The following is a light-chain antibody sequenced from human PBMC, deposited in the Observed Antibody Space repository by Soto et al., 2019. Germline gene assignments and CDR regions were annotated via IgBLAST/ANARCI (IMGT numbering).Light chain of an antibody. CDR3: LQHNSYPLT. CDR2: GAS. Sequence: DIQMTQSPSAMSASVGDRVTITCRASQGISNYLAWFQQKPGKVPKRLIYGASSLQSGVPSRFSCSGSGTEFTLTISSLQPEDFATYYCLQHNSYPLTFGGGTKVEIK. V-gene: IGKV1-17*03. CDR1: QGISNY. J-gene: IGKJ4*01.